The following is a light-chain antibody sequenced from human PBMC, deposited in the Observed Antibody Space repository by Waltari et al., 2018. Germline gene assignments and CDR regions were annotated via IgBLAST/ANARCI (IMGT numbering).Light chain of an antibody. J-gene: IGKJ1*01. Sequence: DIVLTQSPGTLSLSLGERATLSCRASQRVSRALAWYQQKPGQAPRLLIYVASTRATGIPDRFSGSGSGTDFSLTISRLEPDDFAVYYCQHYVRLPATFGQGTTVEI. V-gene: IGKV3-20*01. CDR3: QHYVRLPAT. CDR2: VAS. CDR1: QRVSRA.